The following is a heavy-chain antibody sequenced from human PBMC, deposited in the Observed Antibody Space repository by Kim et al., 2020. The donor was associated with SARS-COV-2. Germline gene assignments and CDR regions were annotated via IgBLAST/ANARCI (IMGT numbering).Heavy chain of an antibody. CDR1: GGSISSGSYY. V-gene: IGHV4-61*02. J-gene: IGHJ4*02. CDR3: ARGPYGGQWLVRYYFDY. CDR2: IYTSGST. Sequence: SETLSLTCTVSGGSISSGSYYWSWIRQPAGKGLEWIGRIYTSGSTNYNPSLKSRVTISVDTSKNQFSLKLSSVTAADTAVYYCARGPYGGQWLVRYYFDYWGQGTLVTVSS. D-gene: IGHD6-19*01.